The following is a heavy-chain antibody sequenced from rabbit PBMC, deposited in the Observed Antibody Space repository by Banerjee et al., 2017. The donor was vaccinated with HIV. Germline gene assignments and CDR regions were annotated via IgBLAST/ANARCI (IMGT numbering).Heavy chain of an antibody. J-gene: IGHJ4*01. Sequence: QEQLEESAGGLVQPGGSLKLSCTASGFSFSNKAVMCWVRQAPGKGLEWIACISAGGSGTTYYASWAKGRFTISKTSSTTVTLQMTSLTAADTATYFCARGDGSRDWGSSLWGPGTLVTVS. V-gene: IGHV1S45*01. CDR3: ARGDGSRDWGSSL. D-gene: IGHD4-1*01. CDR1: GFSFSNKAV. CDR2: ISAGGSGTT.